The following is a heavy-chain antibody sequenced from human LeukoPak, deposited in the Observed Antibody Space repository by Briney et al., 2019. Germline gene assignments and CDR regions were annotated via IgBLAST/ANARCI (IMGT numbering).Heavy chain of an antibody. D-gene: IGHD3-10*01. CDR1: GLHLSRYV. CDR3: ARDYASDD. V-gene: IGHV3-48*03. CDR2: ISRSGDTI. J-gene: IGHJ4*02. Sequence: GGPLRLSCAASGLHLSRYVMLGLAQAPGKGLEWVSYISRSGDTIYFADSVKGRFTISRDNAKNSLYLQMSSLRAEDTAVYYCARDYASDDWGQRTLVTVSS.